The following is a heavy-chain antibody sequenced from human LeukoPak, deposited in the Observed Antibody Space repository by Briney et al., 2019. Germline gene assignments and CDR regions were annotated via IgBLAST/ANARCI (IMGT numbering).Heavy chain of an antibody. V-gene: IGHV4-38-2*02. D-gene: IGHD5-18*01. CDR3: AREIQLGRDY. J-gene: IGHJ4*02. CDR2: IYHSGST. Sequence: SETLSLTCAVSGHSISSGYYWGWIRQPPGKGLEWIGSIYHSGSTYYNPSLKSRVTISVDTSKNQFSLKLSSVTAADTAVYYCAREIQLGRDYWGQGTLVTVSS. CDR1: GHSISSGYY.